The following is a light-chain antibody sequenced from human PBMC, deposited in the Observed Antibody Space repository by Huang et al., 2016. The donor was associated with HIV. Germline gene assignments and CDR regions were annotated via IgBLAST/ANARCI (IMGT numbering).Light chain of an antibody. CDR1: ESLLHPDGNPY. V-gene: IGKV2-30*02. CDR2: KVS. CDR3: MQGTHWPPT. J-gene: IGKJ1*01. Sequence: DVKLIQSPLSLPVTLGQPASISCRSSESLLHPDGNPYLNWFPQRPGQPPRRLLFKVSERDAGGAGRISGRGSGSYCTLDIRAVEAGDVGLDVCMQGTHWPPTFGQGTKGEFK.